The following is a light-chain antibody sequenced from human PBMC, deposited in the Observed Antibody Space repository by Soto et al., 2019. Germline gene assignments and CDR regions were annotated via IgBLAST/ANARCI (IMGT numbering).Light chain of an antibody. J-gene: IGKJ5*01. CDR2: KVS. Sequence: EIVLTQTPLLSPVTLGQPASISCRSSRSLVASDGNAYLTWLHQRPGQPPRPLIYKVSQRLSGVPDRFSGSGAVTDFTLHISRVEAEDVGTYFCMQATQLRTFGQGTRLEIK. CDR1: RSLVASDGNAY. V-gene: IGKV2-24*01. CDR3: MQATQLRT.